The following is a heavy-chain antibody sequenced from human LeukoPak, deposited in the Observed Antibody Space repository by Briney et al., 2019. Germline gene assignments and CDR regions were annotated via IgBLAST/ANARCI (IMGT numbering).Heavy chain of an antibody. J-gene: IGHJ6*03. CDR3: ARCMVRGNFYYMDV. Sequence: SETLSLTCTVSGGSISSSSYYWGWIRQPPGKGLEWIGSIYYSGSTYYNPSLKSRVTISVDTSKNQFSLKLSSVTAADTAVCYCARCMVRGNFYYMDVWGKGTTVTVSS. CDR2: IYYSGST. D-gene: IGHD3-10*01. V-gene: IGHV4-39*01. CDR1: GGSISSSSYY.